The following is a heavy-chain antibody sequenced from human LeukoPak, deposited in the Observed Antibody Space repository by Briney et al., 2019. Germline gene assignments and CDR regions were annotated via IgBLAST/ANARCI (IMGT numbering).Heavy chain of an antibody. V-gene: IGHV3-30-3*01. D-gene: IGHD6-19*01. CDR3: AKDRAITVAGTGLEY. CDR2: ISYDGSYE. CDR1: GFSFSDYS. Sequence: GGSLRLSCAASGFSFSDYSMHWVRQAPGKGLEWVAIISYDGSYERYADSVKGRFTISRDNSKNTLYLQMNSLRTEDTAVYFCAKDRAITVAGTGLEYWGQGALVTVSS. J-gene: IGHJ4*02.